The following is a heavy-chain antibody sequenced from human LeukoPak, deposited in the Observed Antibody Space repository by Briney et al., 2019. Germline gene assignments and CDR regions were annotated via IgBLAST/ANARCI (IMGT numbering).Heavy chain of an antibody. V-gene: IGHV4-4*09. CDR3: ARLTRLSTSPDRYYLDY. Sequence: SEALSLTCTVSGDSISSYYWSWIRQPPGKELEWIGYIYTSGGTNYIPSLKGRVTISIDTSKNQFSLKLSSVTAADSAVYYCARLTRLSTSPDRYYLDYWGQGTLVIVSS. CDR2: IYTSGGT. J-gene: IGHJ4*02. D-gene: IGHD6-6*01. CDR1: GDSISSYY.